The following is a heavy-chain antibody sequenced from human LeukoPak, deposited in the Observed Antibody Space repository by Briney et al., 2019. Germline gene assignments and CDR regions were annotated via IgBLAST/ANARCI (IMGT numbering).Heavy chain of an antibody. V-gene: IGHV3-48*03. J-gene: IGHJ4*02. CDR1: GFTFSSYE. Sequence: GGSLRLSCAASGFTFSSYEMNWVRQAPGKGLEWVSYISSSGSTIYYADSLKGRFTISRDNAKNSLYLQMNSLRAEDTAVYYCARAHYYDSSGLDFWGQGTLVAVSS. D-gene: IGHD3-22*01. CDR2: ISSSGSTI. CDR3: ARAHYYDSSGLDF.